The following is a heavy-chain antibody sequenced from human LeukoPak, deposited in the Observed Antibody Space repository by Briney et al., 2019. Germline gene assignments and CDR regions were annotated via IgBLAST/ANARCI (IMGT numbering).Heavy chain of an antibody. CDR3: ARGRATVVTRGRADAFDI. J-gene: IGHJ3*02. D-gene: IGHD4-23*01. CDR1: GFTFSSYA. Sequence: GGSLRLSVEASGFTFSSYAMHWVRQAPGKGLGYVSAISSNGGSTYYANSVKGRFTISRDNSKNTLYLQMGSLRAEDMAVYYCARGRATVVTRGRADAFDIWGQGTMVTVSS. V-gene: IGHV3-64*01. CDR2: ISSNGGST.